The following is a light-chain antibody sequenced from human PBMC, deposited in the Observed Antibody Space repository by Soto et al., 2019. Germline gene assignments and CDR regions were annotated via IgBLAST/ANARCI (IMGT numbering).Light chain of an antibody. CDR2: LGS. CDR1: QSLLNNNGYNY. Sequence: DIVMTQSPLSLVVTPGEPASISCRSSQSLLNNNGYNYLDWYLQKSGQSPQLLIYLGSSRASGVPARFSGSGSGTDFTLTISRVEAEDVGFYYCMQALQAPLTFGQGTRVEIK. V-gene: IGKV2-28*01. CDR3: MQALQAPLT. J-gene: IGKJ1*01.